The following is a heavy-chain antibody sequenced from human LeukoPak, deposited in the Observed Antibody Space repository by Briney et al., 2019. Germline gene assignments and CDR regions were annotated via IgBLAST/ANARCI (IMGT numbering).Heavy chain of an antibody. V-gene: IGHV3-74*01. J-gene: IGHJ3*02. CDR1: GFTFEDYA. Sequence: GGSLRLSCAASGFTFEDYAMHWVRQAPGKGLVWVSQTNTDGTITDYADSAKGRFTISRDNAKKTLNLQMESLRVDDTAVYYCVRGRGSYWYDLGPAFNMWGQGTMVTVSS. CDR2: TNTDGTIT. CDR3: VRGRGSYWYDLGPAFNM. D-gene: IGHD1-26*01.